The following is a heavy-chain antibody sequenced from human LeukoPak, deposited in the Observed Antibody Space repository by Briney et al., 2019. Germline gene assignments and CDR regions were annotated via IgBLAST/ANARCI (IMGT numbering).Heavy chain of an antibody. CDR2: INSDGSST. J-gene: IGHJ4*02. Sequence: GGSLRLSCTASGFKFDDYGMTWVRQAPGKGLVWVSRINSDGSSTSYADSVKGRFTISRDNAKNTVYLQMNSLKTEDTAVYHCTTQGHHYDSSGYNFVDYWGQGTLVTVSS. D-gene: IGHD3-22*01. V-gene: IGHV3-74*01. CDR3: TTQGHHYDSSGYNFVDY. CDR1: GFKFDDYG.